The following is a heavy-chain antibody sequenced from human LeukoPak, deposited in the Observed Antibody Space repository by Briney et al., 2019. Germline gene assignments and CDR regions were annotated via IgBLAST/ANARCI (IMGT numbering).Heavy chain of an antibody. J-gene: IGHJ4*02. CDR2: INQDGTEK. D-gene: IGHD3-22*01. CDR1: GFTFTTYW. V-gene: IGHV3-7*03. CDR3: AKTRHYDSSGYYYDY. Sequence: GGSLRLSCAASGFTFTTYWMTWVRQAPGKGLEWVASINQDGTEKYYVDSVKGRFTISRDNSKNSLYLQMNSLRAEDTALYYCAKTRHYDSSGYYYDYWGQGTLVTVSS.